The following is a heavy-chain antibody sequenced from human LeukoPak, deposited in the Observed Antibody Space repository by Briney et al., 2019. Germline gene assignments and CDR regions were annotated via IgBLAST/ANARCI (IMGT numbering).Heavy chain of an antibody. CDR3: AKDTAMVKGHYYGMDV. D-gene: IGHD5-18*01. Sequence: PGGSLRLSCAASGFIFSRYDMNWVRQAPGKGLEWVSAISGSGGSTYYADSVKGRFTISRDNSKNTLYLQMNSLRAEDTAVYYCAKDTAMVKGHYYGMDVWGQGTTVTVSS. V-gene: IGHV3-23*01. CDR1: GFIFSRYD. CDR2: ISGSGGST. J-gene: IGHJ6*02.